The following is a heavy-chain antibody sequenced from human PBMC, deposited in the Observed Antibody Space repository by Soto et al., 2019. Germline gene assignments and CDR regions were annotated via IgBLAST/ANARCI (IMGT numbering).Heavy chain of an antibody. CDR1: GFTFDDYA. J-gene: IGHJ6*03. CDR2: ISWNSGSL. Sequence: GGSLRLSCAASGFTFDDYAMHWVRQAPGKGLEWVSGISWNSGSLGYAASVKGRFTISRDNAKNSLYLQMNSLRAEDTALYYCAKEVTDLGYCSSTSCYSYMDVWGKGTTVTVSS. D-gene: IGHD2-2*01. CDR3: AKEVTDLGYCSSTSCYSYMDV. V-gene: IGHV3-9*01.